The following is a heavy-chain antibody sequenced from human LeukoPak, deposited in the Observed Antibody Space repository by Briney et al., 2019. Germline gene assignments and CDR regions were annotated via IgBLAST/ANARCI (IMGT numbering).Heavy chain of an antibody. CDR3: ARTIFGVVIKVY. CDR2: IYSGGST. D-gene: IGHD3-3*01. CDR1: GFTVSSNY. J-gene: IGHJ4*02. Sequence: PGGSLRLSCAASGFTVSSNYMSWVRQAPGKGLEWVSVIYSGGSTYYADSVKGRFTISRDNSKNTLYLQMNSLRAEDTAVYYCARTIFGVVIKVYWGQGTLATVSS. V-gene: IGHV3-66*01.